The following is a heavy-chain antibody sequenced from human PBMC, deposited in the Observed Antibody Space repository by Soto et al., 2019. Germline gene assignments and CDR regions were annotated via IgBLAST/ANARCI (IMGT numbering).Heavy chain of an antibody. CDR3: ARVSTVAGPWDAFDI. CDR1: GDSVSTSKSS. Sequence: PSQTLSLTCAISGDSVSTSKSSWNWIRQSPSRGLEWLARTYYRSKWYNDYAVSLEGRITISPDTSKNQFSLQLNSVTPEDTGVYYCARVSTVAGPWDAFDIWGQGTMVTVSS. J-gene: IGHJ3*02. CDR2: TYYRSKWYN. D-gene: IGHD6-19*01. V-gene: IGHV6-1*01.